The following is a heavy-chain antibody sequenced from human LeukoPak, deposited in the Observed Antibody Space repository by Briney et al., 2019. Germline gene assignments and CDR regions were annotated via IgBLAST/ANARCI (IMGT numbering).Heavy chain of an antibody. J-gene: IGHJ4*02. CDR3: ARDPGVVAFHYFDF. CDR1: GFTFSSRA. CDR2: IGGLGSST. V-gene: IGHV3-23*01. D-gene: IGHD3-3*01. Sequence: SGGSLRLSCAASGFTFSSRAMAWVRQAPGKGLEWVSAIGGLGSSTYYGDSVKGRFTISRDNSKNTVYLQMDSLRVEDTAVYYCARDPGVVAFHYFDFWGQGTLITVSS.